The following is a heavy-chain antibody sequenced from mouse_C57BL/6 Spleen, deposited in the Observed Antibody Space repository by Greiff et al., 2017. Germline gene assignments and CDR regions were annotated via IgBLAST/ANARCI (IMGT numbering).Heavy chain of an antibody. J-gene: IGHJ1*03. CDR1: GYTFTDYN. D-gene: IGHD2-3*01. CDR3: ARSDDGYFYWYFDV. V-gene: IGHV1-18*01. CDR2: INPNNGGT. Sequence: EVQLQQSGPELVKPGASVKIPCKASGYTFTDYNMDWVKQSHGKSLEWIGDINPNNGGTIYNQKFKGKATLTVDKSSSTAYMELRSLTSEDTAVYYCARSDDGYFYWYFDVWGTGTTVTVSS.